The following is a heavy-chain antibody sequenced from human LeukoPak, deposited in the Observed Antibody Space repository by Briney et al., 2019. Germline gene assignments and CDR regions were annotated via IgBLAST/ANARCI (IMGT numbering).Heavy chain of an antibody. J-gene: IGHJ4*02. Sequence: SQTLSLTCTVSGGSISSGDYYWSWLRQPPGTGLEWIGYIYYSGSTYYNPSLQSRVTISVDTSKNQCSLKLSSATAADTAVYYCARGGDYGDYDSSVDYWGQGTLVTVSS. CDR1: GGSISSGDYY. CDR2: IYYSGST. CDR3: ARGGDYGDYDSSVDY. D-gene: IGHD4-17*01. V-gene: IGHV4-30-4*01.